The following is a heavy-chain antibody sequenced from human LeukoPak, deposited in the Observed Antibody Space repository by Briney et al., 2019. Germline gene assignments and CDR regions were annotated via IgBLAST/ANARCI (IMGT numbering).Heavy chain of an antibody. CDR1: GGSFSGYY. J-gene: IGHJ6*03. Sequence: SETLSLTCAVYGGSFSGYYWSWIRQPPGKGLEWIGETNHSGSTNYNPSLKSRVTISVDTSKNQFSLKLSSVTAADTAVYYCARGFKAGYSSRWYVPLNYYYYYMDVWGKGTTVTVSS. CDR2: TNHSGST. D-gene: IGHD6-13*01. V-gene: IGHV4-34*01. CDR3: ARGFKAGYSSRWYVPLNYYYYYMDV.